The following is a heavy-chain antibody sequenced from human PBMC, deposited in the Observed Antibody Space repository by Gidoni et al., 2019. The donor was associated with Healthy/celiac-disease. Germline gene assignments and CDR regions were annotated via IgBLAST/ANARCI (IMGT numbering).Heavy chain of an antibody. CDR1: GFTFSSCC. CDR3: ARKDCSGGTCYSSIDY. J-gene: IGHJ4*02. V-gene: IGHV3-7*01. Sequence: EVQLVESGGGLVQPGRSLSLSCAASGFTFSSCCMSWVRQAPGKGLEWVANIKQDGSEKYYMDSVKGRFTISRDNAKNSLYLQMNSLRAEDTAVYYCARKDCSGGTCYSSIDYWGQGTLVTVSS. CDR2: IKQDGSEK. D-gene: IGHD2-15*01.